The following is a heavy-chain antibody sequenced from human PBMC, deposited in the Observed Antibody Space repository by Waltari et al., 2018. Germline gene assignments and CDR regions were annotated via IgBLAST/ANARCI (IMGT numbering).Heavy chain of an antibody. CDR1: GGSISSYY. CDR3: ARVLATVVTPDWFDP. Sequence: QVQLQESGPGLVKPSETLSLTCTVSGGSISSYYWSWIRRPPGKGLEWIGYIYYSGSTNYTPSLKSRVTISVDTSKNQFALKLGSVTAADTAVYYCARVLATVVTPDWFDPWGQGTLVTVSS. D-gene: IGHD4-17*01. CDR2: IYYSGST. V-gene: IGHV4-59*01. J-gene: IGHJ5*02.